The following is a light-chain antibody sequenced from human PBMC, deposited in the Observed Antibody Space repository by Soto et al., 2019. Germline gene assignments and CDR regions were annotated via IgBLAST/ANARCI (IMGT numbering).Light chain of an antibody. CDR1: QSIRSS. V-gene: IGKV3D-20*01. J-gene: IGKJ1*01. CDR2: DAS. CDR3: QQYGSSPWT. Sequence: EIMMTQSPATLSVSPGESATLSCGASQSIRSSIAWYHQKPGQAPRLLIYDASNRATGIPDRFSGSGSGTDFTLTISRLEPEDFAVYYCQQYGSSPWTFGQGTKVDIK.